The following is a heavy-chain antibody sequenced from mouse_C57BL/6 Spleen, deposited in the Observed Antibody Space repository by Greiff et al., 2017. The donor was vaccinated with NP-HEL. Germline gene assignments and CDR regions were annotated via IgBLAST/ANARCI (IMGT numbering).Heavy chain of an antibody. CDR2: LSGGGGNT. CDR1: GFTFSSYT. CDR3: ASLITTHYFDY. J-gene: IGHJ2*01. V-gene: IGHV5-9*01. Sequence: DVMLVESGGGLVKPGGSLKLSCAASGFTFSSYTMSWVRQTPEKRLEWVATLSGGGGNTYYPDSVKGRFTISRDNAKNTLYLQMSSLRSEDTALYYCASLITTHYFDYWGQGTTLTVSS. D-gene: IGHD1-1*01.